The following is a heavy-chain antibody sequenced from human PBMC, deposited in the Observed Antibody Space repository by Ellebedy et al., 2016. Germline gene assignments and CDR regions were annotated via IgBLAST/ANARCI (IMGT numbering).Heavy chain of an antibody. CDR2: ITPSNGDT. CDR1: GYTFTHRY. CDR3: ASNADYSYGYLYYYYGIDV. D-gene: IGHD5-18*01. Sequence: SVKVSXXASGYTFTHRYLHWVRQAPGQALEWMGWITPSNGDTNYAQKFQDRVTITSDGSMTTAYMELSSLRSEDTAIYYCASNADYSYGYLYYYYGIDVWGQGTTVTVSS. J-gene: IGHJ6*02. V-gene: IGHV1-45*02.